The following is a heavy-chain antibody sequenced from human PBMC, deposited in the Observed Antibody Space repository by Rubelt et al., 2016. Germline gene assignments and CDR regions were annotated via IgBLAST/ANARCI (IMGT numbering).Heavy chain of an antibody. Sequence: QLQLQESGPGLVKPSETLSLTCTVSGASISSRSYFWGWIRQPPGKGLEWIGSTQYSGSTYYNAVLKSRATISVDTAKNQFSLKLSSVTAADTAVYSCARRYDSSGYYSLLYGMDVWGQGTTVTVSS. V-gene: IGHV4-39*01. CDR2: TQYSGST. CDR3: ARRYDSSGYYSLLYGMDV. J-gene: IGHJ6*02. CDR1: GASISSRSYF. D-gene: IGHD3-22*01.